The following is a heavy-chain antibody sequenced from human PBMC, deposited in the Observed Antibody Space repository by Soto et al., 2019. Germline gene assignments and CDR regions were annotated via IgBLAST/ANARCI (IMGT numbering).Heavy chain of an antibody. CDR1: GYTFTSYA. D-gene: IGHD1-26*01. CDR3: ARAIVGPTTTGWLDP. Sequence: QVQLVQSGAEVKKPGASVKVSCKASGYTFTSYAISWVRQAPGQGLEWMGGIIPIFGTANYAQKFQGRVTITADESTSTAYMELSSLRFEDTAVYYCARAIVGPTTTGWLDPWGQGTLVTVSS. J-gene: IGHJ5*02. V-gene: IGHV1-69*01. CDR2: IIPIFGTA.